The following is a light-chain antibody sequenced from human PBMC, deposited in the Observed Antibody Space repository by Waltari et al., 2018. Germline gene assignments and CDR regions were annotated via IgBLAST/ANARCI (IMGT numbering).Light chain of an antibody. J-gene: IGKJ1*01. Sequence: VLTQSPASLSLSPGDRATLSCRASQSVGRTLAWCQQRPGQAPRLLIYDATSRATGIPDRFSGSGSGRDFSLTISRLEPEEFAVYDCQKYGTRPATFGQGTKVEVK. CDR2: DAT. CDR3: QKYGTRPAT. V-gene: IGKV3-20*01. CDR1: QSVGRT.